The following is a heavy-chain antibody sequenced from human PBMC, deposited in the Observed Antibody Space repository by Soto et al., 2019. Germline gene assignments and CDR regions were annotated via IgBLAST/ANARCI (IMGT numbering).Heavy chain of an antibody. D-gene: IGHD6-13*01. CDR2: ISSSSSYI. J-gene: IGHJ4*02. CDR1: GFTFSSYS. V-gene: IGHV3-21*01. CDR3: ARVPPSSWYPNFDY. Sequence: EVQLVESGGGLVKPGGSLRLSCAASGFTFSSYSMNWVRQAPGKGLEWVSSISSSSSYIYYADSVKGRFTISRDNAKNSLYLQMNSLRAEDTAVYYCARVPPSSWYPNFDYWGQVNLVTVSS.